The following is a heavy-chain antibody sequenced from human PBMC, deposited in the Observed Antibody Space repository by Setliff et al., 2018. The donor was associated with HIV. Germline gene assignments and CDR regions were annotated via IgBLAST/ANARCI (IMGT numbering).Heavy chain of an antibody. J-gene: IGHJ4*02. CDR3: ARGDGSYLDW. D-gene: IGHD1-26*01. V-gene: IGHV4-38-2*01. CDR2: IYHSGST. CDR1: SYSISSGYY. Sequence: SETLSLTCAVSSYSISSGYYWGWIRQPPGKGLEWMGSIYHSGSTYYNPSLKSRVTISVDTSKNQFSLKLSSVTAADTAVYYCARGDGSYLDWWGQGTLVTVSS.